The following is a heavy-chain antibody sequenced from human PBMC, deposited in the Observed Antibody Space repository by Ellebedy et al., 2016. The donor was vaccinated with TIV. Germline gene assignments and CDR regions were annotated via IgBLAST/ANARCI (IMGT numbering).Heavy chain of an antibody. D-gene: IGHD2-15*01. CDR1: GGSISSGGYY. CDR3: ARYCSGGSCYQGPLN. J-gene: IGHJ4*02. V-gene: IGHV4-31*03. CDR2: IYYSGST. Sequence: SETLSLXCTVSGGSISSGGYYWSWIRQHPGKGLEWIGYIYYSGSTYYNPSLKSRVTISVDTSKNQFSLKLSSVTAADTAVYYCARYCSGGSCYQGPLNWGQGTLVTVSS.